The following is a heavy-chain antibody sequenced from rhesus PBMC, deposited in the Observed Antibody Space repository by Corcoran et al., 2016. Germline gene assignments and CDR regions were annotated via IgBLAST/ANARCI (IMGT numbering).Heavy chain of an antibody. Sequence: QVQLQESGPGLVKPSETLSLTCAVSGGSISSGYYYWSWIRQPPGKGLEWIGYITYSGSTSYNPSLKSRVTISRDTSKNQFSLKLSSVTAADTAVYYCAREYCTGSGCFNFDYWGQGVLVTVSS. V-gene: IGHV4-122*02. CDR2: ITYSGST. J-gene: IGHJ4*01. D-gene: IGHD2-21*01. CDR1: GGSISSGYYY. CDR3: AREYCTGSGCFNFDY.